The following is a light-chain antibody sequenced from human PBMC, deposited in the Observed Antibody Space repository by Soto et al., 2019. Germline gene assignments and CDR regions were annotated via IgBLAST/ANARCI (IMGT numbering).Light chain of an antibody. CDR1: NSNIGAGYD. V-gene: IGLV1-40*01. CDR2: LNI. Sequence: QSVLTQPPSVSGAPGQRVTISCTGNNSNIGAGYDVHWYQQLPGAAPKLLIYLNIDRPSGVPDRFSGSKSGASASLAITGLQAEDEAYYYCQSYDNSLSGSRVFGGGTQLTVL. J-gene: IGLJ7*01. CDR3: QSYDNSLSGSRV.